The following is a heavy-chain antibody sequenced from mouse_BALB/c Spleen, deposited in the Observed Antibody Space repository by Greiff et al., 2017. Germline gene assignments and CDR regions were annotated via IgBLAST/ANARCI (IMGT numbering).Heavy chain of an antibody. Sequence: QVQLQQSGPGLVQPSQSLSITCTVSGFSLTSYGVHWVRQSPGKGLEWLGVIWSGGSTDYNAALISRLSISKDNSKSQVFFKMNSLQANDTAIYYCAKKFCERIYWGYFGVGGGGTAYSVPS. J-gene: IGHJ1*01. D-gene: IGHD2-1*01. V-gene: IGHV2-2*02. CDR3: AKKFCERIYWGYFGV. CDR2: IWSGGST. CDR1: GFSLTSYG.